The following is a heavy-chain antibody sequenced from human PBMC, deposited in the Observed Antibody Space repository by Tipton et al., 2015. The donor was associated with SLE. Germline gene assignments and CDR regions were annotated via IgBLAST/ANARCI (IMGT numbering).Heavy chain of an antibody. Sequence: TLSLTCIVSGGSITTRSYYWGWIRQPPGKGLEWIGSVYDSGTTHYNPSLKSRVTMSVDTSKTQFSLKLGSLTAADTAVYYCARVVTVGAAHYYDIDVWGQGPRVTVSS. CDR2: VYDSGTT. J-gene: IGHJ6*02. D-gene: IGHD2-21*02. CDR3: ARVVTVGAAHYYDIDV. V-gene: IGHV4-39*07. CDR1: GGSITTRSYY.